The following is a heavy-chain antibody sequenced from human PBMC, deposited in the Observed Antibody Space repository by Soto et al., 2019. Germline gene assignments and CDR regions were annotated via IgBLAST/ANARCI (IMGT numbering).Heavy chain of an antibody. D-gene: IGHD6-19*01. Sequence: QVQLVQSGAEVKKPGSSVKVSCKASGGTFSSYTISWVRQAPGQGLEWMGRIIPILGIANYAQKFQGRVTITADKXTSTAYMELSSLRSEDTAVYYCAREAIDGWCGMDVWGQGTTVTVSS. J-gene: IGHJ6*02. CDR3: AREAIDGWCGMDV. CDR2: IIPILGIA. CDR1: GGTFSSYT. V-gene: IGHV1-69*08.